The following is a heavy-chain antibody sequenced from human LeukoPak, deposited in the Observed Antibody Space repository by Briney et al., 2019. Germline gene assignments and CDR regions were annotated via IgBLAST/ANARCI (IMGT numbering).Heavy chain of an antibody. J-gene: IGHJ4*02. CDR2: ISGSGGST. V-gene: IGHV3-23*01. CDR3: AKDASVYYDSSGYIDY. CDR1: GFTFSSYA. D-gene: IGHD3-22*01. Sequence: PGGSLRLSCAASGFTFSSYAMSWVRQAPGKGLEWVSAISGSGGSTYYADSVKGRFTISRDNSKNTLYLQMNSLRAEDTAVYYCAKDASVYYDSSGYIDYWGQGTLVTVSS.